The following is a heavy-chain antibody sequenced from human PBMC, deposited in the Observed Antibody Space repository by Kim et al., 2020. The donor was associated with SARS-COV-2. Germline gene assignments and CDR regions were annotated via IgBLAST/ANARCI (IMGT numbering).Heavy chain of an antibody. CDR2: ISSSSSTI. D-gene: IGHD6-19*01. CDR1: GFTFSSCS. CDR3: ARDLLSPEQWLRYYYGMDV. J-gene: IGHJ6*02. V-gene: IGHV3-48*04. Sequence: GGSLRLSCAASGFTFSSCSMNWVRQAPGKGLEWVSYISSSSSTIYYADSVKGRFTISRDNAKNSLYLQMNSLRAEDTAVYYCARDLLSPEQWLRYYYGMDVWGQGTTVTVSS.